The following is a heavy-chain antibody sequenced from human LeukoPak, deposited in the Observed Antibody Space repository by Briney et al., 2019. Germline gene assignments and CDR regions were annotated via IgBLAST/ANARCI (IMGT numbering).Heavy chain of an antibody. Sequence: PGGSLRLSCAASGFTFSSHGMHWVRQPPGKGLEWVAFIRYDGSNKYYADSVKGRFTISRENSKNTLYLQMNSLRAEDTAVYYCAKVGYYDIWNPFDYWGQGTLVTVSS. J-gene: IGHJ4*02. CDR2: IRYDGSNK. CDR3: AKVGYYDIWNPFDY. CDR1: GFTFSSHG. V-gene: IGHV3-30*02. D-gene: IGHD3-3*01.